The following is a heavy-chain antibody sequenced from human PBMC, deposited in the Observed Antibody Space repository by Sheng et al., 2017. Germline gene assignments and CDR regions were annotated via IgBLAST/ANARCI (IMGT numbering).Heavy chain of an antibody. CDR3: AKDRLVIGSGLDV. D-gene: IGHD3-9*01. CDR1: GGTFRSYA. CDR2: IVPMFGTP. J-gene: IGHJ6*02. Sequence: QVQLVQSGAEVKKPGSSVKVSCKASGGTFRSYAINWVRQAPGQGLEWMGGIVPMFGTPNYAQKFQGRVTITADDSTSTAYMELSSLRSEDTAVYYCAKDRLVIGSGLDVWGQGTTVTV. V-gene: IGHV1-69*13.